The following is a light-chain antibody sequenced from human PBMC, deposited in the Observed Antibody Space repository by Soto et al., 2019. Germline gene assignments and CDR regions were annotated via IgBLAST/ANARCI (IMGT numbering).Light chain of an antibody. CDR3: QQSYSTPRT. CDR1: QSISSY. CDR2: AAS. V-gene: IGKV1-39*01. J-gene: IGKJ1*01. Sequence: DIQMTQAPSSLSASVGDRVTITCRASQSISSYLNLYQQKPGKAPNLLIYAASSLQSGVPSRVNGSGSGTHFTLTISSLQPEDFATYYWQQSYSTPRTFGQGTKVEI.